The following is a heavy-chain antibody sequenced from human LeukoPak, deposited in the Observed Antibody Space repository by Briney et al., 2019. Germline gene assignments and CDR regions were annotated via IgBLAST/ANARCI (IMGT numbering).Heavy chain of an antibody. V-gene: IGHV3-33*01. CDR3: ARGSAALYYFDF. Sequence: GGSLRLSCAASGFTFSSYGMHWVRQAPGKGLEWVALIWYDGSDIYYADSVKGRFIISRDNSKNTLYLQMNTLRAEGTAVYYCARGSAALYYFDFWGQGTLVTVSS. CDR1: GFTFSSYG. D-gene: IGHD2-2*01. J-gene: IGHJ4*02. CDR2: IWYDGSDI.